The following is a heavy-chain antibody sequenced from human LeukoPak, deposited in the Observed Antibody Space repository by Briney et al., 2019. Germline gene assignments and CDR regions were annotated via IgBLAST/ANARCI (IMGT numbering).Heavy chain of an antibody. D-gene: IGHD6-19*01. CDR1: GYTFTSYY. V-gene: IGHV1-46*01. J-gene: IGHJ6*02. CDR3: ARVWSSGWPPNPNYYYGMDV. Sequence: GASVKVSCEASGYTFTSYYMHWVRQAPGQGLEWMGIINPSGGSTSYAQKFQGRVTMTRDTSTSTVYMEVSSLRSEDTVVYYCARVWSSGWPPNPNYYYGMDVWGQGTTVTVSS. CDR2: INPSGGST.